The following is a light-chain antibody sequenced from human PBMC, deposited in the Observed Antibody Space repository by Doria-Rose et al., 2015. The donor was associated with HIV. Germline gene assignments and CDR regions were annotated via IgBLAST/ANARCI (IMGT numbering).Light chain of an antibody. CDR3: HQYGTSWT. CDR2: DGS. J-gene: IGKJ1*01. Sequence: TQSLGTLSLSPGERATFSCRASQSFSSTYLAWYQQKPGQAPSLLIYDGSTRSTGIPDRFSASGSGTDFTLTINRLEPEDFALYYCHQYGTSWTFGQGTKVEI. V-gene: IGKV3-20*01. CDR1: QSFSSTY.